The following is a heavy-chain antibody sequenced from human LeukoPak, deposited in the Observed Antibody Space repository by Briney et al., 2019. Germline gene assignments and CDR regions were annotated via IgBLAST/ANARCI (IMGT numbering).Heavy chain of an antibody. CDR2: ISSSGSTI. J-gene: IGHJ4*02. V-gene: IGHV3-48*03. CDR3: ARGTSVYDILTGLDY. Sequence: GGSLRLSCAASGFTFSSYEMNWVRQAPGKGLEWVSYISSSGSTIYYADSVKGRFTISRDNAKNSLYLQMNGLRAEDTAVYYCARGTSVYDILTGLDYWGQGTLVTVSS. D-gene: IGHD3-9*01. CDR1: GFTFSSYE.